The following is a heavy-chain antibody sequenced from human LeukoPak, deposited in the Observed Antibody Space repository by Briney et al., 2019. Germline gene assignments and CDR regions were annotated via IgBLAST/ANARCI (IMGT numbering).Heavy chain of an antibody. J-gene: IGHJ4*02. Sequence: GSSVKVSCKASGGTFSSYAISWVRQAPGQGLEWMGGIIPIFGTANYAQKFQGRVTITADESTSTAYMELSSLRSEDTAVYYCATTRPKGYCSSTSCSLGYWGQGTLVTVSS. CDR3: ATTRPKGYCSSTSCSLGY. D-gene: IGHD2-2*01. V-gene: IGHV1-69*01. CDR1: GGTFSSYA. CDR2: IIPIFGTA.